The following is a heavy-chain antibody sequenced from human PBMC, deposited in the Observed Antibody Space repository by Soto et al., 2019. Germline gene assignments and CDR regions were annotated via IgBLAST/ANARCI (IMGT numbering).Heavy chain of an antibody. V-gene: IGHV3-64D*08. CDR1: GFTFSSYA. CDR3: VKEEHDNWNVAFWQYYFDY. CDR2: ISSNGGST. D-gene: IGHD1-20*01. Sequence: GGSLRLSCSASGFTFSSYAMHWVRQAPGKGLEYVSAISSNGGSTYYADSVKGRFTISRDNSKNTLYLQMSSLRAEDTAVYYCVKEEHDNWNVAFWQYYFDYWGQGTLVTVSS. J-gene: IGHJ4*02.